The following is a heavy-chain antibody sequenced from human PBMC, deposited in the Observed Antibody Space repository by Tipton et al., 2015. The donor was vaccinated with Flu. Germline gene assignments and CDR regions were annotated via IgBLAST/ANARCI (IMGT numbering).Heavy chain of an antibody. CDR1: GASIRSYF. V-gene: IGHV4-59*01. Sequence: LRLSCTVSGASIRSYFWSWIRQSPGKGLEWIGNVFHSGKTNYNLSLKSRVTMSVDTSTNQFSLTVTSVTTADTAVYFCARVDDSGWLDPRGQGTLVTVSS. CDR3: ARVDDSGWLDP. J-gene: IGHJ5*02. D-gene: IGHD3-22*01. CDR2: VFHSGKT.